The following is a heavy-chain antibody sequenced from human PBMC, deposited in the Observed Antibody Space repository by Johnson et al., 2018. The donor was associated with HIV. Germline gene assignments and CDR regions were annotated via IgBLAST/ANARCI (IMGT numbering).Heavy chain of an antibody. CDR1: GFTFSHYT. V-gene: IGHV3-30*04. CDR2: IWYDGREK. D-gene: IGHD3-16*01. Sequence: QVQLVESGGGVVQPGRSLRLSCAASGFTFSHYTMHWVRLAQGKGLQWVALIWYDGREKDYADSVKGRFTISRDNSKNTLYLQMNSLRAEDSAVYYCARDIMITFGGNAFVIWGQGTMVTVSS. CDR3: ARDIMITFGGNAFVI. J-gene: IGHJ3*02.